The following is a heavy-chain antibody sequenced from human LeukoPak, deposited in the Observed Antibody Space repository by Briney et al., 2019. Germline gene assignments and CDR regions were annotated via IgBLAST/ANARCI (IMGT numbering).Heavy chain of an antibody. Sequence: GRSLRLSCAASGFTFSSYAMHWVRQAPGKGLEWVAVISYDGSNKYYADSVKGRFTISRDNSKNTLYLQMNSLRAEDTAVYYCAREPRDYGSGSFDPWGQGTLVTVSS. CDR3: AREPRDYGSGSFDP. J-gene: IGHJ5*02. D-gene: IGHD3-10*01. V-gene: IGHV3-30*01. CDR1: GFTFSSYA. CDR2: ISYDGSNK.